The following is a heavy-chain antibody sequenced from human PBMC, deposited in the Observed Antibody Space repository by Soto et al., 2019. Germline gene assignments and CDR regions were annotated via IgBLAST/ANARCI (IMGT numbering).Heavy chain of an antibody. CDR2: IYYSGST. CDR3: ARGTTIFGVVTIDDAFDI. Sequence: SETLSLTCTVSGGSISSYYWSWIRQPPGKELEWIGYIYYSGSTNYNPSLKSRVTISVDTSKNQFSLKLSSVTAADTAVYYFARGTTIFGVVTIDDAFDIWGQGTMVTVSS. J-gene: IGHJ3*02. D-gene: IGHD3-3*01. CDR1: GGSISSYY. V-gene: IGHV4-59*01.